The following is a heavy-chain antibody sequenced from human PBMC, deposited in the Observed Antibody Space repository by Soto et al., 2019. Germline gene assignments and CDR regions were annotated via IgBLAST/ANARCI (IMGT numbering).Heavy chain of an antibody. CDR1: GCTFSSYW. V-gene: IGHV3-74*01. Sequence: GGSLRLSCAASGCTFSSYWMHWVRQAPGKGLVWVSRINSDGSSTSYADSVKGRFTISRDNAKNTLYLQMNSLRAEDTAVYYCAREHRGYSGYVFDGRQYYFDYWGQGTLVTVSS. CDR3: AREHRGYSGYVFDGRQYYFDY. CDR2: INSDGSST. J-gene: IGHJ4*02. D-gene: IGHD5-12*01.